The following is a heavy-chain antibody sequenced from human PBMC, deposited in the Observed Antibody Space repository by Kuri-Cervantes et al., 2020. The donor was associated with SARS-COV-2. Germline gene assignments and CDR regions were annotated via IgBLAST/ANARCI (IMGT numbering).Heavy chain of an antibody. CDR2: ISGSGGGT. CDR1: GFTFSSYA. CDR3: AKVMITFGGVIVPRGFYFDF. V-gene: IGHV3-23*01. Sequence: GGSLRPSCAASGFTFSSYAMSWVRQAPGKGLEWVSAISGSGGGTYYADSVRGRFTISRDNSKNTLYLQMNSLRAEDTAVYYCAKVMITFGGVIVPRGFYFDFWGQGTLVTVSS. J-gene: IGHJ4*02. D-gene: IGHD3-16*02.